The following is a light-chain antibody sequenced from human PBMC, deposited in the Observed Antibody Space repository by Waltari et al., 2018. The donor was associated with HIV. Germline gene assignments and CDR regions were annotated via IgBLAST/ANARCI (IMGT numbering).Light chain of an antibody. CDR1: ALLNQY. V-gene: IGLV3-25*03. CDR2: KDS. CDR3: QSADSSGTYLYV. J-gene: IGLJ1*01. Sequence: SYELTQPPSVSVSPGQTARITCSGDALLNQYAYWYQQKPGQAPVLVIYKDSERPSGIPERFSGSSSGTTVTLTINGVQAEDEADYFCQSADSSGTYLYVFGTGTKVTVL.